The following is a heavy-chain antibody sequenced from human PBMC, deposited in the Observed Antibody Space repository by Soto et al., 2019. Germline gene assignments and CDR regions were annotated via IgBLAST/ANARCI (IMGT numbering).Heavy chain of an antibody. J-gene: IGHJ3*02. V-gene: IGHV3-21*01. D-gene: IGHD5-12*01. CDR3: ATYEALDAFDI. Sequence: PGGSLGLSCAASGFPFSSYSMNWVREAPGKGLEWVSSISSSSSYIYYADSVKGRFTISRDNAKNSLYLQMNSLRAEDTAVYYCATYEALDAFDIWGQGTMVTVSS. CDR2: ISSSSSYI. CDR1: GFPFSSYS.